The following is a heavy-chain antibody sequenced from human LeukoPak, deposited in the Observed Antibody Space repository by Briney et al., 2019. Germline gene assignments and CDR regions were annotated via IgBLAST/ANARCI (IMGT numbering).Heavy chain of an antibody. CDR2: IYYSGST. J-gene: IGHJ6*02. CDR3: ARGCSSTSCFPWGYYYYYYGMDV. CDR1: GGSISSYY. V-gene: IGHV4-59*01. Sequence: SEILSLTCTVSGGSISSYYWSWIRQPPGKGLEWIGYIYYSGSTNYNPSLKSRVTISVDTSKNQFSLKLSSVTAADTAVYYCARGCSSTSCFPWGYYYYYYGMDVWGQGTTVTVSS. D-gene: IGHD2-2*01.